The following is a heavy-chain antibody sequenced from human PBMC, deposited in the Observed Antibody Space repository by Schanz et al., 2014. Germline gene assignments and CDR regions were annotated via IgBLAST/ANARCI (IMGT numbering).Heavy chain of an antibody. CDR1: GYTFTRSG. CDR3: ARDNLVSSSWYNYYGMDV. Sequence: QVQLVQSGGEVKTPGASVKVSCKASGYTFTRSGISWVRQAPGQGLEWMGWITKSGDRNYAQKFQGRVTMTRDTSISTAYMELSRLTSDDTAVYYCARDNLVSSSWYNYYGMDVWGQGTTVTVSS. J-gene: IGHJ6*02. V-gene: IGHV1-2*02. D-gene: IGHD6-13*01. CDR2: ITKSGDR.